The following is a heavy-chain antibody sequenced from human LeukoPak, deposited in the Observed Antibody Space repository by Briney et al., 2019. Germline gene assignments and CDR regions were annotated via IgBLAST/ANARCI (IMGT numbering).Heavy chain of an antibody. V-gene: IGHV4-34*01. Sequence: SETLSLTCAVYGGSFSGYYWSWIRQPPGKGLECIGEINHSGSTNYNPSHKGRVTISVDTSKNQFSLKLSSVTAADTAVYYCARGRGRNYDYVWGSSPYPHFDYWGQGTLVTVSS. CDR3: ARGRGRNYDYVWGSSPYPHFDY. CDR1: GGSFSGYY. D-gene: IGHD3-16*01. J-gene: IGHJ4*02. CDR2: INHSGST.